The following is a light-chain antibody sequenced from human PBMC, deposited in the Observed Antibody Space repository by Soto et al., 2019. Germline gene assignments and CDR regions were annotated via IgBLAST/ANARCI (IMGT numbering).Light chain of an antibody. CDR1: QSVSSNY. CDR3: QQYSSQT. J-gene: IGKJ1*01. V-gene: IGKV3-20*01. CDR2: GAS. Sequence: VLTQSPGTLSLSPGERATLSCRASQSVSSNYLAWYQQRPGQAPRLLIYGASSRATGIPDRFSGSGYATDFTLTISRPEPEASAVYFCQQYSSQTFGQGTKVDIK.